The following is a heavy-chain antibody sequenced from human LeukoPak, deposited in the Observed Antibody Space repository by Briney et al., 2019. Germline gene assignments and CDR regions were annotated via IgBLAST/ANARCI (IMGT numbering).Heavy chain of an antibody. CDR3: ATGIRGMVRGVIIYDY. J-gene: IGHJ4*02. V-gene: IGHV1-24*01. D-gene: IGHD3-10*01. CDR2: FDPEDGET. Sequence: ASVKVSCKVSGYTLTELSMHWVRQAPGKGLEWMGGFDPEDGETIYAQKFQGRVTMTEDTSTDTAYMELSSLRSEDTAVYYCATGIRGMVRGVIIYDYWDQGTLVTVSS. CDR1: GYTLTELS.